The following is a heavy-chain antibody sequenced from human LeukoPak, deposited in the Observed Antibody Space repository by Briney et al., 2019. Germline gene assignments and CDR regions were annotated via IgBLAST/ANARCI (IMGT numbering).Heavy chain of an antibody. Sequence: ASVNVSCKASGGTFSSYAISWVRQAPGQGLEWMGGIIPIFGTANYAQKFQGRVTITADESTSTAYMELSSLRSEDTAVYYCARGRYNWNYGATQTVLYFDYWGQGTLVTVSS. D-gene: IGHD1-7*01. CDR1: GGTFSSYA. V-gene: IGHV1-69*13. J-gene: IGHJ4*02. CDR2: IIPIFGTA. CDR3: ARGRYNWNYGATQTVLYFDY.